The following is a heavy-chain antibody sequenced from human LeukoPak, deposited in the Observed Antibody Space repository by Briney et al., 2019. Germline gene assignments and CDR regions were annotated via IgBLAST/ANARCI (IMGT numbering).Heavy chain of an antibody. V-gene: IGHV3-7*04. CDR3: ARAMDV. Sequence: PGGSLRLSCAASGFSLSNYWMDWVRQAPGKGLEWVANIKQDGSEKFYVDSVRGRFTISRDNAKNSLYLQMNSLRAEDTAVYYCARAMDVWGQGTTVTVSS. CDR1: GFSLSNYW. CDR2: IKQDGSEK. J-gene: IGHJ6*02.